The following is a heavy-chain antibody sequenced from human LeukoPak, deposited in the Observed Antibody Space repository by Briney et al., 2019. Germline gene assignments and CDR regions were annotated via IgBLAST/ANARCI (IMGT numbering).Heavy chain of an antibody. J-gene: IGHJ4*02. CDR2: INGKSGVT. Sequence: ASVKVSFKASGSTFTDQYMHWVGQAPGQGLEWMGWINGKSGVTFYAQQFQDRITVTRDTSISTMYLELNRLTSADTAIYYCARDFEWGPDYWGPGTLVAVSS. D-gene: IGHD7-27*01. CDR3: ARDFEWGPDY. CDR1: GSTFTDQY. V-gene: IGHV1-2*02.